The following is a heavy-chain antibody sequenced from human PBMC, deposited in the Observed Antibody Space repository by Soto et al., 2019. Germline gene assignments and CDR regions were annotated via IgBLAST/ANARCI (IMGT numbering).Heavy chain of an antibody. CDR2: INPNSGGT. CDR1: GYTFTGYY. V-gene: IGHV1-2*04. D-gene: IGHD3-16*01. Sequence: QVQLVQSGAEVKKPGASVKVSCKASGYTFTGYYMHWVRQAPGQGLEWMGWINPNSGGTNYAQKLQGWVTMTRDTSISTAYMELSRLRSDDTAVYYCARAYHDYIWGSYGNWFDPWGQGTLVTVSS. CDR3: ARAYHDYIWGSYGNWFDP. J-gene: IGHJ5*02.